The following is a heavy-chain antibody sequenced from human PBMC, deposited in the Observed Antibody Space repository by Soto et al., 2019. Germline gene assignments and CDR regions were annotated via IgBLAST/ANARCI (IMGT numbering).Heavy chain of an antibody. CDR1: GFTFSSYS. V-gene: IGHV3-21*01. D-gene: IGHD2-15*01. CDR2: ISSSSSYI. Sequence: GGSLRLSCAASGFTFSSYSMNWVRQAPGKGLEWVSSISSSSSYIYYADSVKGRFTISRDNAKNSLYLQMNSLRAEDTAVYYCARDVGEEVVAANWFDPWGQGTLVTVSS. J-gene: IGHJ5*02. CDR3: ARDVGEEVVAANWFDP.